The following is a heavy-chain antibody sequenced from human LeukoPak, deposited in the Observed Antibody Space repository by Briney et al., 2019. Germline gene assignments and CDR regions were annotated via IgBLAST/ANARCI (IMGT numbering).Heavy chain of an antibody. V-gene: IGHV1-69*13. CDR3: ARGDDSGYYDYFDY. D-gene: IGHD3-22*01. J-gene: IGHJ4*02. Sequence: ASVKVSCKASGGTFSSYAISWVRQAPGQGLEWMGGIIPIFGTANYAQKFQGRVTITADESTSTAYMELSSLRSEDTAEYYCARGDDSGYYDYFDYWGQGALVTVSS. CDR2: IIPIFGTA. CDR1: GGTFSSYA.